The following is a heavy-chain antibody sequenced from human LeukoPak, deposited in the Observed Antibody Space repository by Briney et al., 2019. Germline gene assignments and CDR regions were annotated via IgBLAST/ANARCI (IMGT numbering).Heavy chain of an antibody. V-gene: IGHV5-10-1*01. Sequence: GESLRISCKGSGYIFTSNWITRGRQLPAEKVEGMGMIDHTDSYTNYSPSFQGHVTISTDKSISPAYLQLSTLKASDTAIYYCGRRGRSSSNFDFSGEGCLVTVSS. D-gene: IGHD6-6*01. CDR1: GYIFTSNW. CDR3: GRRGRSSSNFDF. CDR2: IDHTDSYT. J-gene: IGHJ4*02.